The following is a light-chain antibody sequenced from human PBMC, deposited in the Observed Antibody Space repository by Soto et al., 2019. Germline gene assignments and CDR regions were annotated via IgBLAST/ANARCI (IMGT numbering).Light chain of an antibody. CDR2: GAS. V-gene: IGKV3-20*01. Sequence: EIVLTQSPGTLSLSPGERATLSCRASQSVSNNYLAWYQQKPGQAPRLLIYGASNRATGIPDRFSGSGSGTDFTLTISNLQPEDIATYYCQQYDNLPITFGQGTRLEI. J-gene: IGKJ5*01. CDR1: QSVSNNY. CDR3: QQYDNLPIT.